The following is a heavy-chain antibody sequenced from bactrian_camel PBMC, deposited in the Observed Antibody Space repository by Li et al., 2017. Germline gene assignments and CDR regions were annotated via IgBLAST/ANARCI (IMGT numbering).Heavy chain of an antibody. D-gene: IGHD3*01. CDR3: VTQGYAYDDWCRPEYNR. V-gene: IGHV3S55*01. J-gene: IGHJ4*01. Sequence: VQLVESGGGSVQPGGSLTLSCVTSEYNFGTCGMEWYRQAPGKEREGVATINSDGSTVYADSVKDRFTISKDNAKNNLYLQMNSLKPEDTAMYYCVTQGYAYDDWCRPEYNRWGQGTQVTVS. CDR1: EYNFGTCG. CDR2: INSDGST.